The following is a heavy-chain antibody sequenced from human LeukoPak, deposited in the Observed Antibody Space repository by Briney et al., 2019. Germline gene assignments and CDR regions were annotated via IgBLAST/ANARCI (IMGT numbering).Heavy chain of an antibody. CDR3: SNGIYSSSY. CDR2: IKQDGSQQ. D-gene: IGHD6-6*01. Sequence: PGGSLRLSCATSGFTFTRYWMSWIRHAPGKGLEWVANIKQDGSQQYYLDSVEGRFTISRDNTKNSLYLKINNLRAEDTAVYYCSNGIYSSSYWGQGTLVTVSS. J-gene: IGHJ4*02. V-gene: IGHV3-7*01. CDR1: GFTFTRYW.